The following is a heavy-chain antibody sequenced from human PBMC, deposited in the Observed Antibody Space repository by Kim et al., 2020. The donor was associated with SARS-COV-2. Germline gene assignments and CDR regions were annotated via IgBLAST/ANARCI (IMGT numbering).Heavy chain of an antibody. CDR2: IGGPPDDR. V-gene: IGHV3-23*01. J-gene: IGHJ3*01. CDR3: VKDLVPYNGIYDPFYL. D-gene: IGHD2-8*01. Sequence: GGSLRLSCVTSGFTFSDYAMSWVRQAPGKGLEWVSAIGGPPDDRHYADSVEGRFTVSRDNSKNTMYLQIDNVRAEDTAVYYCVKDLVPYNGIYDPFYLWGQGTMVTVS. CDR1: GFTFSDYA.